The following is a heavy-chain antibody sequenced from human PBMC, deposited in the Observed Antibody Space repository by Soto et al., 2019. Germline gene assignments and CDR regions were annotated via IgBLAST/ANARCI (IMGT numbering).Heavy chain of an antibody. D-gene: IGHD2-15*01. Sequence: QVQLVQSGGGVVQPGRSLRLSCAASGFDFNTYGLHWVRQAPGKGLEWVAGISFDGGNQYYADSAKGRFTISRDKSNNTLSLQMKSLGAEDTATYCCAKDSSVTAGGSGGWFDPWGQGTLGIVSS. CDR1: GFDFNTYG. CDR3: AKDSSVTAGGSGGWFDP. V-gene: IGHV3-30*18. CDR2: ISFDGGNQ. J-gene: IGHJ5*02.